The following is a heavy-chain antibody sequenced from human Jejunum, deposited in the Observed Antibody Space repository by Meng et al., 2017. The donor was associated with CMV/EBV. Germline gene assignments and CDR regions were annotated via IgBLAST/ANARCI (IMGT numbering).Heavy chain of an antibody. CDR3: ARGLGYGNNINYFDS. D-gene: IGHD5-24*01. CDR1: GGSFTAYY. V-gene: IGHV4-34*01. J-gene: IGHJ4*02. Sequence: GGSFTAYYWSWIRQSPGKGLEWVGNFNHSGSTNYNQSLKSRVLMSLDTSKNQFSLRLTSVTAADTALYYCARGLGYGNNINYFDSWGQGILVTVSS. CDR2: FNHSGST.